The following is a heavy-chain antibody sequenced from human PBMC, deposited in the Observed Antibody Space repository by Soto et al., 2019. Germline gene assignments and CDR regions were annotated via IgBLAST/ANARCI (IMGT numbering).Heavy chain of an antibody. Sequence: SETLSLTCTVSGGSISSGDYYWSWIRQPPGKGLEWIGYIYYSGSTYYNPSLKSRVTISVDTSKNQSSLKLSSVTAADTAVYYCARGYHGSGSYYPLDYWGQGTLVTVSS. CDR2: IYYSGST. CDR1: GGSISSGDYY. V-gene: IGHV4-30-4*01. D-gene: IGHD3-10*01. J-gene: IGHJ4*02. CDR3: ARGYHGSGSYYPLDY.